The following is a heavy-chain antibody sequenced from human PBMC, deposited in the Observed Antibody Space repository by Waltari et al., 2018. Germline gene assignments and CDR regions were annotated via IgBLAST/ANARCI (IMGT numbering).Heavy chain of an antibody. D-gene: IGHD2-15*01. CDR1: GGSFSGYY. Sequence: QVQLQQWGAGLLKPSETLSLTCAVYGGSFSGYYWSWIRQPPGKGLEWLGEINHSGSTNYNPSLKRRVTISVDTSKNQFSLKLSSVTAADTAVYYCARETGMVAAPMGAFDIWGQGTMVTVSS. CDR3: ARETGMVAAPMGAFDI. J-gene: IGHJ3*02. CDR2: INHSGST. V-gene: IGHV4-34*01.